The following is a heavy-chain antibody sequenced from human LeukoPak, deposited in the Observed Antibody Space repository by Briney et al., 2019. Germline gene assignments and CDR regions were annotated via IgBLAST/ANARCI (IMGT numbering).Heavy chain of an antibody. CDR1: GFTFSRHA. Sequence: PGGSLRLSCAASGFTFSRHAMHWVRQAPGKGLEWVAIISYDGSSKYYADSVKGRFTISRDNSKNTLYLQMNSLRAEDTAVYYCARNPYGDYYFDYWGQGTLVTVSS. J-gene: IGHJ4*02. V-gene: IGHV3-30-3*01. CDR2: ISYDGSSK. CDR3: ARNPYGDYYFDY. D-gene: IGHD4-17*01.